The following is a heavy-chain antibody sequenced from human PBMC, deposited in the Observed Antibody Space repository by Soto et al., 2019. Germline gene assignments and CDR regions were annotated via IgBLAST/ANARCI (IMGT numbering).Heavy chain of an antibody. J-gene: IGHJ4*02. Sequence: GGSLRLSCAASGFTFSSYWMDWVRQAPGKGLEWVANINQDGSEKHYVDSVKGRFTISRDNTKNSLYLQMSSLTAEDSALYYCSRSLDYWGQGTRVTVSS. V-gene: IGHV3-7*01. CDR1: GFTFSSYW. CDR3: SRSLDY. CDR2: INQDGSEK.